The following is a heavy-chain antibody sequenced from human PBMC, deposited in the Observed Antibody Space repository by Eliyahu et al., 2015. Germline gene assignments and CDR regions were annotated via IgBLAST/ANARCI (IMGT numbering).Heavy chain of an antibody. Sequence: QVQLLQSGAEVKRPGASVKVSCKASGYTFTTYAVHWVRQAPGERLEWMGWINAGIGNTRYSQKLQDRATITRDTSASTVYMELSSLTSEDTAVYYCARKNSGWFDYWGQGTLVTVSS. CDR3: ARKNSGWFDY. D-gene: IGHD5-12*01. CDR1: GYTFTTYA. CDR2: INAGIGNT. V-gene: IGHV1-3*01. J-gene: IGHJ4*02.